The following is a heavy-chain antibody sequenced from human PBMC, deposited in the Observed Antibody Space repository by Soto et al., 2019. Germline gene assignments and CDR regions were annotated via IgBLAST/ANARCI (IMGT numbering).Heavy chain of an antibody. J-gene: IGHJ3*02. V-gene: IGHV4-39*01. CDR1: GGSISSRTHY. D-gene: IGHD6-19*01. CDR2: IYYSGTT. Sequence: PSETLSLTCTVSGGSISSRTHYWGWIRQPPGKGLEWIGSIYYSGTTYYNPSLKSRVTISVDTSKNQFSLNLSSVTAADTAVYYCGRSVAGRNDGFDIWGQGTMVTVSS. CDR3: GRSVAGRNDGFDI.